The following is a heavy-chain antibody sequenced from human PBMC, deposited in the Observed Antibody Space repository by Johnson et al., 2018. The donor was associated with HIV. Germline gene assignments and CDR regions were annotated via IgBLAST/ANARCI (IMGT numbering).Heavy chain of an antibody. CDR1: GFTFSSYA. D-gene: IGHD3-22*01. J-gene: IGHJ3*02. V-gene: IGHV3-30-3*01. Sequence: QVQLVESGGGLVQPGRSLRLSCAASGFTFSSYAMHWVRQAPGKGLEWVAVISYDGSNKYYADSVKGRLTISRDNSKNTVYLQMNSLRAEDTAVYFCARIRVAVITEVGAFDIWGQGTMVSVSS. CDR3: ARIRVAVITEVGAFDI. CDR2: ISYDGSNK.